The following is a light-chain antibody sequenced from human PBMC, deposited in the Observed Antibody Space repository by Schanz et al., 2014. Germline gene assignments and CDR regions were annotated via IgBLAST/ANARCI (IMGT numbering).Light chain of an antibody. Sequence: QSALTQPASVSGSPGQSITISCTGTSSDVAYYNYVSWYQQYPGKAPKFMIYDVSNRPSGVSNRFSGSKSGNTASLTISGLQAEDEADYYCSSYAGNNNLIFGGGTKLTVL. V-gene: IGLV2-14*01. CDR2: DVS. CDR1: SSDVAYYNY. CDR3: SSYAGNNNLI. J-gene: IGLJ2*01.